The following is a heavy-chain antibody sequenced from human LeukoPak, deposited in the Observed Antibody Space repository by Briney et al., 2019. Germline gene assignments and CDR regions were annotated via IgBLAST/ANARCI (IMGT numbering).Heavy chain of an antibody. CDR2: ISAYNGNT. CDR1: GYTFTSYG. Sequence: ASVKVSCKASGYTFTSYGISWVRQAPGQGLEWMGWISAYNGNTNYAQKLQGRVTMTTDTSTSTAYMELRSLRSDDTAVYYCARFGPMDIVASLKYYYYGMDVWGKGTTVTVSS. J-gene: IGHJ6*04. CDR3: ARFGPMDIVASLKYYYYGMDV. V-gene: IGHV1-18*04. D-gene: IGHD5-12*01.